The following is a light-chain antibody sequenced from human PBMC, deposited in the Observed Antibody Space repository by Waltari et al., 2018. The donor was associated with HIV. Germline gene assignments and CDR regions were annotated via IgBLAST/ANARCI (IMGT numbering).Light chain of an antibody. V-gene: IGLV1-44*01. CDR3: ASWDASLDGWV. CDR1: TANIGTNT. Sequence: QSLMTQPPSASGTPGQRVTISCSGGTANIGTNTVNWYKQPPGTAPTLLIFSDNLRHSGVSARFSGSKSGTSASLAISGLRSDDEAKFICASWDASLDGWVFGGGTQLTVL. CDR2: SDN. J-gene: IGLJ3*02.